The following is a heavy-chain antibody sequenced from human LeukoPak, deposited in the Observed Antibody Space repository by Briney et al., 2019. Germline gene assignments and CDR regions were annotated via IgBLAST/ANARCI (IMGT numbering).Heavy chain of an antibody. J-gene: IGHJ6*03. Sequence: PSETLSLTCTVSGGSISSYYWSWIRQPAGKGLEWIGRIYTSGSTNYNPSLKSRVTMSVDTSKNQFSLKLSSVTAADTAVYCCARDLAGTTDYYYYYYMDVWGKGTTVTVSS. D-gene: IGHD1-7*01. CDR1: GGSISSYY. V-gene: IGHV4-4*07. CDR3: ARDLAGTTDYYYYYYMDV. CDR2: IYTSGST.